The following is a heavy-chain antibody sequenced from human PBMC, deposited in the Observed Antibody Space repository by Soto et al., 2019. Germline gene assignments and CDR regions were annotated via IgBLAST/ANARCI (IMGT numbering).Heavy chain of an antibody. J-gene: IGHJ4*02. CDR1: GFTFSGSW. CDR2: INGDGSGT. V-gene: IGHV3-74*01. D-gene: IGHD3-10*01. CDR3: ARGIFGSGTATDY. Sequence: EVQLVESGGGLVQPGGSLRLSCAASGFTFSGSWMHWVRQAPGKGLVWVSRINGDGSGTSYADFVKGRFTISRDDAKTTLFLQMNGLRAEDTAVYYCARGIFGSGTATDYWGQGTLVTVSS.